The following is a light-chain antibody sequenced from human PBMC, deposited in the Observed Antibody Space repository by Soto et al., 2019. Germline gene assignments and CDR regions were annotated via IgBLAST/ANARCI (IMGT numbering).Light chain of an antibody. V-gene: IGLV3-21*02. CDR1: NIGSKS. CDR3: QVWDSSTDHYV. J-gene: IGLJ1*01. CDR2: DDS. Sequence: SYELTQPPSVSVAPGQTATITCGGDNIGSKSVHWYQQKAGQAPALVVHDDSDRPSGIPERFSGSNSGKTATLTISGVEAGDEADYYCQVWDSSTDHYVFGIGTKVTVL.